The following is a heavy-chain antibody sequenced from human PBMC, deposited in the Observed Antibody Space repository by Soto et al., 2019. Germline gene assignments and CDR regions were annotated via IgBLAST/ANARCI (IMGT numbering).Heavy chain of an antibody. CDR1: GFPFSAYG. CDR3: ARESEDLTSNLDY. V-gene: IGHV3-33*01. CDR2: IWFDGGNE. J-gene: IGHJ4*02. Sequence: GGSLRLSCAASGFPFSAYGMHWVRQAPGKGLQWVAVIWFDGGNEYYADSVRGRFTISRDNSKNTLYLQMNSLTDEDTAVYYCARESEDLTSNLDYCGQGTLVTVSS.